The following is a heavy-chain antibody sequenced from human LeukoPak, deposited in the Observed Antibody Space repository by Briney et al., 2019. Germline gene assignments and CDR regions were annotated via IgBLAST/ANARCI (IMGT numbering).Heavy chain of an antibody. CDR1: GDSVSSNSAG. CDR2: TYYRSKWFI. Sequence: SQTLSLTCAISGDSVSSNSAGWNWIRQSPSRGLEWLGRTYYRSKWFIDYAVSVKSRITINPDTSKNQFSLQLSSVTPEDTAVYYCARGGGAFDIWGQGTMVTVSS. CDR3: ARGGGAFDI. D-gene: IGHD3-16*01. V-gene: IGHV6-1*01. J-gene: IGHJ3*02.